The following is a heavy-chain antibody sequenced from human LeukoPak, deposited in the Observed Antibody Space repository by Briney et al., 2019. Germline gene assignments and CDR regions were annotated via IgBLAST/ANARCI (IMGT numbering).Heavy chain of an antibody. CDR1: GYTFTGYY. Sequence: ASVKVSCKASGYTFTGYYMHWVRQAPGQGLEWMGWINPNSGGTNYAQKFQGRVTMTRDTSISTAYIELSRLRSDDTAVYYCARETGRRVFYDSSGYLHFWGQGTLVAVSS. V-gene: IGHV1-2*02. CDR3: ARETGRRVFYDSSGYLHF. J-gene: IGHJ4*02. D-gene: IGHD3-22*01. CDR2: INPNSGGT.